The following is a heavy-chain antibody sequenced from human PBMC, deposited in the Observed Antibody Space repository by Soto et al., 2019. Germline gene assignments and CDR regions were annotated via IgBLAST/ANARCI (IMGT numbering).Heavy chain of an antibody. CDR1: GGTFSSYA. V-gene: IGHV1-69*13. D-gene: IGHD6-13*01. Sequence: ASVKVSCKASGGTFSSYAINWVRQAPGQGLEWMGGIIPIFGTANYAQKFQGRVTITADESTGTAYMELSSLRSEDTAVYYCAREDGVTAAGTGQDYYYYGMDVWGQGTTVTVSS. CDR3: AREDGVTAAGTGQDYYYYGMDV. CDR2: IIPIFGTA. J-gene: IGHJ6*02.